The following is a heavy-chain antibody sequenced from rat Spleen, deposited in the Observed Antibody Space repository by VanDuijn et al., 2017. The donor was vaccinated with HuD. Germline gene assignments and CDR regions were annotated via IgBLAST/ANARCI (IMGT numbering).Heavy chain of an antibody. CDR3: ARHFHYGYNYVGDY. Sequence: EVQLVESGGGLVQPGRSLKLSCAASGFTFSDYYMAWVRQAPKKGLEWVASISYEGSGTYYGDSVKGRFTISRDNAKSTLYLQMNSLRSEDTATYYCARHFHYGYNYVGDYWGQGVMVTVSS. V-gene: IGHV5-22*01. D-gene: IGHD1-9*01. CDR1: GFTFSDYY. CDR2: ISYEGSGT. J-gene: IGHJ2*01.